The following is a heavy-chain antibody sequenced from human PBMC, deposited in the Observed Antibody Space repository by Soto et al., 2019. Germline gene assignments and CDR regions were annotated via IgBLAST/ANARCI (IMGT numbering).Heavy chain of an antibody. J-gene: IGHJ4*02. CDR3: ARDSYYGSATDY. CDR2: IIPIFGTA. CDR1: GGTFSGYA. Sequence: SVKVSCKASGGTFSGYAISWVRQAPGQGLEWMGGIIPIFGTANYAQKFQGRVTITADESTSTAYMELSSLRSEDTAVYYCARDSYYGSATDYWGQGTLVTVSS. D-gene: IGHD3-10*01. V-gene: IGHV1-69*13.